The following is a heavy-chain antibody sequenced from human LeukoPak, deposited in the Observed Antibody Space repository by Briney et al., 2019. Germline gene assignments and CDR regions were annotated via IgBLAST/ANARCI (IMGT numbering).Heavy chain of an antibody. Sequence: GGSLRLSCAASGFTFSSYSMNWVRQAPGKGLEWVATMTSSNTIYYADSVKGRFTISRDNAKNTLYLQMNSLRAEDTAVYYCAKGIVGAAVDYWGQGTLVTVSS. D-gene: IGHD2-15*01. CDR2: MTSSNTI. J-gene: IGHJ4*02. V-gene: IGHV3-69-1*01. CDR3: AKGIVGAAVDY. CDR1: GFTFSSYS.